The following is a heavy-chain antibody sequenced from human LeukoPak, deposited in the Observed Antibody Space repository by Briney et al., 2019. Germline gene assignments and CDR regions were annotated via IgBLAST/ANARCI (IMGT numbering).Heavy chain of an antibody. V-gene: IGHV1-46*01. J-gene: IGHJ4*02. CDR2: INPSGGST. CDR1: GYTFTSYY. CDR3: ARDIYCSSTSCVEAY. D-gene: IGHD2-2*01. Sequence: AASVKVSCKASGYTFTSYYMHWVRQAPGQGLEWMGIINPSGGSTSYAQKFQGRVTMTRDMSTSTVYMELSNLRSEDTAVYYCARDIYCSSTSCVEAYWGQGTLVTVSS.